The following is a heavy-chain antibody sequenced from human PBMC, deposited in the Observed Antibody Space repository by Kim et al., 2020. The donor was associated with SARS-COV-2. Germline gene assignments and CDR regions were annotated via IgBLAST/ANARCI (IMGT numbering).Heavy chain of an antibody. Sequence: GGSLRLSCVASALTFRNYALQWVRQAPGKGLEWVALISDDGTKKYYADSVEGRFSISRDDSKNTLYLQLDDLRTEDTALYYCVASRSGYYHKSDFWGQGTQVTVSS. CDR3: VASRSGYYHKSDF. CDR2: ISDDGTKK. CDR1: ALTFRNYA. D-gene: IGHD3-3*01. V-gene: IGHV3-30*04. J-gene: IGHJ4*02.